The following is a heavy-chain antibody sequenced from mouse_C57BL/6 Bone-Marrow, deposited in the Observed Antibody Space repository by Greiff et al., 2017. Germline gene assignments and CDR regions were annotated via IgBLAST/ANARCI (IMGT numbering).Heavy chain of an antibody. V-gene: IGHV1-74*01. CDR2: IHPSDSDT. D-gene: IGHD1-1*01. CDR1: GYTFTSYW. J-gene: IGHJ2*01. CDR3: APLIYYYGSSYFDY. Sequence: QVQLQQPGAELVKPGASVKVSCKASGYTFTSYWMHWVKQRPGQGLEWIGRIHPSDSDTNYNQKFKGKATLTVDNSSSTAYMQLSSLPSEDSAVXYCAPLIYYYGSSYFDYWGQGTTLTVSS.